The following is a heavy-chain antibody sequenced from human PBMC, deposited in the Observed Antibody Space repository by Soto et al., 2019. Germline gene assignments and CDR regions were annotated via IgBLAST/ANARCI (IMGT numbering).Heavy chain of an antibody. Sequence: TLSLTCTVSGGFLSSGGHYWSRIRPNPGKGLEWIGYIYPSGSPYYNPSLTRLVTLSVARSKSIFSLKLSSVTAADTAVYSCAREDLTRFWYGPWGQGTRVTAPQ. J-gene: IGHJ5*02. D-gene: IGHD2-2*01. V-gene: IGHV4-31*01. CDR1: GGFLSSGGHY. CDR2: IYPSGSP. CDR3: AREDLTRFWYGP.